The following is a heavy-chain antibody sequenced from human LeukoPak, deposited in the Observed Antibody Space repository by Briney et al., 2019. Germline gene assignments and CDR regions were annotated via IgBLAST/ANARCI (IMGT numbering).Heavy chain of an antibody. J-gene: IGHJ4*02. CDR2: INAGNGNT. V-gene: IGHV1-3*01. D-gene: IGHD3-3*01. CDR1: GYTFTSYA. CDR3: ARTYYDFWSGYSSPSYYFDY. Sequence: ASVKVSCKASGYTFTSYAMHWVRQAPGQRLEWMGWINAGNGNTKYSQKFQGRVTITRGTSASTAYMELSSLRSEDTAVYYCARTYYDFWSGYSSPSYYFDYWGQGTLVTVPS.